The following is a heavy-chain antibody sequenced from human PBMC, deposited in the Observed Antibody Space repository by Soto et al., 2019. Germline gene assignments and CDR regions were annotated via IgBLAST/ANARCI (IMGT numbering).Heavy chain of an antibody. J-gene: IGHJ6*02. CDR2: ISSSGSTI. CDR1: GFTFSSYE. Sequence: PGGSLRLSCAASGFTFSSYEMNWVRQAPGKGLEWVSYISSSGSTIYYADSVKGRFTISRDNAKNSLYLQMNSLRAEDTAVYYCARGGRVYYYYYGMDVWGQGTTVTVSS. CDR3: ARGGRVYYYYYGMDV. V-gene: IGHV3-48*03.